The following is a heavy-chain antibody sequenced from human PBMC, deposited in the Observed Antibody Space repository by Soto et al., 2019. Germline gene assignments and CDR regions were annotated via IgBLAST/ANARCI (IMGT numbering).Heavy chain of an antibody. CDR2: INHSGST. Sequence: QVQLQQWGAGLLKPSETLSLTCAVYGGSFSGYYWSWIRQPPGKGLEWIGEINHSGSTNYNPSLKSRVTISVDTSKHQFSLKLSSVTAADTAVYYCASSSYYYGMDVWGQGTTVTVSS. CDR3: ASSSYYYGMDV. CDR1: GGSFSGYY. V-gene: IGHV4-34*01. J-gene: IGHJ6*02.